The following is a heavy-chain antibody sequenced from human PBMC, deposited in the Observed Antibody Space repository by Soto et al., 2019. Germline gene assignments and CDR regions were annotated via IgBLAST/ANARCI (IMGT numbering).Heavy chain of an antibody. D-gene: IGHD6-13*01. CDR3: AKDKFSGSSWFDAFDI. CDR1: RFTFDDYA. V-gene: IGHV3-9*01. Sequence: PGGSLRLSCAASRFTFDDYAMHWVRQGPGKGLEWVSGISWNSDTIGYADSVKGRFTISRDNAKNSLYLQMNSLRAEDTALYYCAKDKFSGSSWFDAFDIWGQGTMVTVSS. CDR2: ISWNSDTI. J-gene: IGHJ3*02.